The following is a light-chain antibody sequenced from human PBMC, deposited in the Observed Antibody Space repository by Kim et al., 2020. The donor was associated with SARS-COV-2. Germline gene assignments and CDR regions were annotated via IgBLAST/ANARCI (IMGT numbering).Light chain of an antibody. CDR1: NVGGHS. J-gene: IGLJ1*01. Sequence: APGQAARITCGGDNVGGHSVNWYQQKPGQAPVLVMYYDSDRPSEIPERFSGSKSANTATLTISRVEAGDEADYYCQVWDTDTDHYVFGTGTKVTVL. CDR3: QVWDTDTDHYV. V-gene: IGLV3-21*01. CDR2: YDS.